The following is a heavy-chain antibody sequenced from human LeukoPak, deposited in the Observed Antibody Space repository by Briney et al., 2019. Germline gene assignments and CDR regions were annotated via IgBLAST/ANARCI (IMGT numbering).Heavy chain of an antibody. Sequence: PSETLSLTCTVSGGSINSGGYYWSWVRQHPGKGLEWIGYIHYSGSTYYNPSLKSRLTISVDTSKNQFSLKLNSVTAADTAVYYCARAYGGGSHYWFDPWGQGTPITVSS. V-gene: IGHV4-31*03. J-gene: IGHJ5*02. CDR2: IHYSGST. D-gene: IGHD3-10*01. CDR3: ARAYGGGSHYWFDP. CDR1: GGSINSGGYY.